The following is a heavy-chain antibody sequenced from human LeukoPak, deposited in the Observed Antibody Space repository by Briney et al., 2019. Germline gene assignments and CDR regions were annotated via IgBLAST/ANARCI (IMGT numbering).Heavy chain of an antibody. J-gene: IGHJ4*02. CDR3: ARSGFTSDFYFDF. D-gene: IGHD5-12*01. CDR1: GCTFIGYY. Sequence: GASVKVSCKASGCTFIGYYMHWLRQAPAQGLEWMGWIDPISGGTNYAQKFQDTITMTRDKSIATAYMEVRRLNSDDTAVYCCARSGFTSDFYFDFWGQGTLVAVSS. CDR2: IDPISGGT. V-gene: IGHV1-2*02.